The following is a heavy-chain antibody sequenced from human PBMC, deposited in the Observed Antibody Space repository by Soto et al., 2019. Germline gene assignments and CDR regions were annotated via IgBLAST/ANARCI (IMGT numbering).Heavy chain of an antibody. Sequence: PSETLSLTCTVSGGSMSSDYWSWIRQPPGKGLEWIGYIYYSGSTNYNPSLKSRVTISLDTSKNQFSLKLNSVTAADTAVYSCARGGGPGLGMDVWGQGTTVTVSS. V-gene: IGHV4-59*01. CDR3: ARGGGPGLGMDV. CDR2: IYYSGST. CDR1: GGSMSSDY. D-gene: IGHD2-15*01. J-gene: IGHJ6*02.